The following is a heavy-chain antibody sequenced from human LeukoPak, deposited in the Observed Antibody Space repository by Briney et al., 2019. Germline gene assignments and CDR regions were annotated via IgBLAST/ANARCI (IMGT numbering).Heavy chain of an antibody. Sequence: SETLSLTCTVSGVSISNHYWSWVRQPPGRGLEWIGYIYYSGSTKYNPPLKSRVTISVDTSKNQFSLKLSSVTAADTAVYYCAREFYYDSSFSFDIWGQGTMVTVSS. CDR1: GVSISNHY. V-gene: IGHV4-59*11. CDR3: AREFYYDSSFSFDI. D-gene: IGHD3-22*01. CDR2: IYYSGST. J-gene: IGHJ3*02.